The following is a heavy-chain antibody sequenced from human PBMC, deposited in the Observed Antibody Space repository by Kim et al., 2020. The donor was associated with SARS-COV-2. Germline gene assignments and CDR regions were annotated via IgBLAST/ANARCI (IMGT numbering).Heavy chain of an antibody. CDR1: GGTFSSYA. J-gene: IGHJ4*02. V-gene: IGHV1-69*13. CDR3: ASSPSPELSYDSSGYYFDY. D-gene: IGHD3-22*01. Sequence: SVKVSCKASGGTFSSYAISWVRQAPGQGLEWMGGIIPIFGTANYAQKFQGRVTITADESTSTAYMELSSLRSEDTAVYYCASSPSPELSYDSSGYYFDYWGQGTLVTVSS. CDR2: IIPIFGTA.